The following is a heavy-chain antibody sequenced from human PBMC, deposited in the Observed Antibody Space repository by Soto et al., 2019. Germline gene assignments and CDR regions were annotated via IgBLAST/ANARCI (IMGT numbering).Heavy chain of an antibody. Sequence: SETLSLTCAVYGGSFSGYYWSWIRQPPGKGLEWIGEINHSGSTNYNPSLKSRVTISVDTSKNQFSLKLSSVTAADTAVYYCARDYSSAWLTYYYAMDVWGQGTTVTVSS. J-gene: IGHJ6*02. CDR2: INHSGST. V-gene: IGHV4-34*01. CDR3: ARDYSSAWLTYYYAMDV. CDR1: GGSFSGYY. D-gene: IGHD6-19*01.